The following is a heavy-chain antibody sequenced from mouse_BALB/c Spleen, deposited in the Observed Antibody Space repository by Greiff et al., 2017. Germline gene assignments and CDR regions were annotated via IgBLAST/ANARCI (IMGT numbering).Heavy chain of an antibody. J-gene: IGHJ3*01. CDR2: IYPGNVNT. CDR1: GYTFTSYY. D-gene: IGHD2-1*01. Sequence: QVQLQQSGPELVKPGASVRISCKASGYTFTSYYIHWVKQRPGQGLEWIGWIYPGNVNTKYNEKFKGKATLTADKSSSTAYMQLSSLTSEDSAVYFCARDGNYVFAYWGQGTLVTVSA. V-gene: IGHV1S56*01. CDR3: ARDGNYVFAY.